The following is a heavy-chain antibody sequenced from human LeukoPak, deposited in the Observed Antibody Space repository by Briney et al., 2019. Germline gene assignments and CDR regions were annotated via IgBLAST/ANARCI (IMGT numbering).Heavy chain of an antibody. Sequence: ASVKVSCKASGGTFSSYAISWVRQAPGQGLEWMGGIIPILGTANYAQKFQDRVTITTDESTSTAYMELSSLRSEDTAVYYCASSGGYSYGGDYWGQGTLVTVSS. J-gene: IGHJ4*02. CDR3: ASSGGYSYGGDY. D-gene: IGHD5-18*01. CDR2: IIPILGTA. V-gene: IGHV1-69*05. CDR1: GGTFSSYA.